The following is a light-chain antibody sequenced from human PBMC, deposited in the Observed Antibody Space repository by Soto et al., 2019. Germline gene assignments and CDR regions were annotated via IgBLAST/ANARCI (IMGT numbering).Light chain of an antibody. CDR1: QSVRNN. CDR2: EAS. Sequence: EIVMTQSPATLSVSPGERFTLSCRASQSVRNNLAWYQQKPGQAPRLLIYEASIRATGVPARFSGSGYGTEFTLIISSLQSEDSAVYYCQQYNDWLTFGGGTKV. CDR3: QQYNDWLT. V-gene: IGKV3-15*01. J-gene: IGKJ4*01.